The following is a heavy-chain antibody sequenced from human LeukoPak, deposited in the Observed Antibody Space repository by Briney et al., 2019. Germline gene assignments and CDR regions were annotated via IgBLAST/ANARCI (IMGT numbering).Heavy chain of an antibody. D-gene: IGHD3-22*01. CDR2: INPNSGGT. J-gene: IGHJ4*02. CDR1: GYTLSGYY. CDR3: ARTDNRYDSRLLFN. Sequence: ASVKVSCKASGYTLSGYYVHWVRQAPGQGLEWMGWINPNSGGTNFAQGFRGKVTMTGDTSVTTAYLELNSLQSDDTAIYYCARTDNRYDSRLLFNWGQGTQITVSS. V-gene: IGHV1-2*02.